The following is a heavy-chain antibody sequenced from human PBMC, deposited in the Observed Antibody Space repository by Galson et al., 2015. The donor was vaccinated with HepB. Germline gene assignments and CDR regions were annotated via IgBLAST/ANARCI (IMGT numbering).Heavy chain of an antibody. J-gene: IGHJ4*02. CDR2: ISYDGSNK. CDR3: AALSDSSSSKPHDY. CDR1: GFTFSSYG. Sequence: SLRLSCAASGFTFSSYGMHWVRQAPGKGLEWVAVISYDGSNKYYADSVKGRFTISRDNPKNTLYLQMNSLRAEDTAVYYCAALSDSSSSKPHDYWGQGTLVTVSS. V-gene: IGHV3-30*03. D-gene: IGHD6-6*01.